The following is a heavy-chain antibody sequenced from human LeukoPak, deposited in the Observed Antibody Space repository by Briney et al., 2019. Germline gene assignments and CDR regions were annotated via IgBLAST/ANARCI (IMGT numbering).Heavy chain of an antibody. J-gene: IGHJ4*02. Sequence: ASVKVSCKASGYTFTGYYMHWVRQAPGQGLEWMGIINPSGGSTSYAQKFQGSVTMTRDTSTSTVYMELRSLRSDDTAVYYCARGSKWEHLDYWGQGTLVTVSS. CDR2: INPSGGST. CDR1: GYTFTGYY. V-gene: IGHV1-46*01. D-gene: IGHD1-26*01. CDR3: ARGSKWEHLDY.